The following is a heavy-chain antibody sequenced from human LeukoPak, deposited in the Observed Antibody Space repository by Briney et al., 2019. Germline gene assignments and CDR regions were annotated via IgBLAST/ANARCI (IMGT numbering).Heavy chain of an antibody. CDR1: GGSISSSSYY. CDR3: ARQQRGLFDY. CDR2: IYYSGST. Sequence: PSETLSLTCTVSGGSISSSSYYWGWIRQPPGKGLEWIGSIYYSGSTYYNPSLKGRVTISVDTSKNQFSLKLSSVTAADTAVYYCARQQRGLFDYWGQGTLVTVSS. J-gene: IGHJ4*02. D-gene: IGHD6-25*01. V-gene: IGHV4-39*01.